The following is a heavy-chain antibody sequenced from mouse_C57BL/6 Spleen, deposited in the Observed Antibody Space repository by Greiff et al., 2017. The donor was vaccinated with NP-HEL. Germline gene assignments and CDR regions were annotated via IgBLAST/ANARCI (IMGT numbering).Heavy chain of an antibody. Sequence: EVKLVESGGGLVKPGGSLKLSCAASGFTFSSYAMSWVRQTPEKRLEWVATISDGGSYTYYPDNVKGRFTISRDNAKNNLYLQMSHLKSEDTAMYYCARREGYYGSSFYWYFDVWGTGTTVTVSS. CDR3: ARREGYYGSSFYWYFDV. CDR1: GFTFSSYA. V-gene: IGHV5-4*03. D-gene: IGHD1-1*01. J-gene: IGHJ1*03. CDR2: ISDGGSYT.